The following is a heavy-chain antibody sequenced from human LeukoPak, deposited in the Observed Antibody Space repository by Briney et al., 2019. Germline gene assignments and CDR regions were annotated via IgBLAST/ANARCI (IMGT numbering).Heavy chain of an antibody. D-gene: IGHD3-22*01. CDR1: GYTVTGYY. V-gene: IGHV1-2*02. CDR3: ARWDGSGYSF. Sequence: GASVKVSCKASGYTVTGYYMHWVRQAPGQGLEWMGWINPNSGDTRYPQKFQGRVTMTRDTSINTVYMDLSRLSSDDTAIYFCARWDGSGYSFWGQGTLVTVSS. J-gene: IGHJ4*02. CDR2: INPNSGDT.